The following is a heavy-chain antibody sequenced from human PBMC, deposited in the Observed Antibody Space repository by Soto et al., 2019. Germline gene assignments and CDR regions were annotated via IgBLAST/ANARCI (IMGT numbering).Heavy chain of an antibody. CDR2: INAGNGNT. CDR3: ATSTIDTRTWNTFDV. CDR1: EDTFTRYV. J-gene: IGHJ3*01. V-gene: IGHV1-3*01. D-gene: IGHD1-1*01. Sequence: ASVKFSCKASEDTFTRYVIHWMRQAPGQRLEWMGWINAGNGNTKYSQNFQGRVTITRDASASTAYMELSSLRSQDTAVYYCATSTIDTRTWNTFDVWGQGTVVTVSS.